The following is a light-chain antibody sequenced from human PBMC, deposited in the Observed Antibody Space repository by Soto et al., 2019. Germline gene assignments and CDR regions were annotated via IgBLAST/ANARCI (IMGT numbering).Light chain of an antibody. CDR2: GAS. Sequence: EIVMTQSPATLSVSPGERATLSCRASQSVSSNLAWYQQKPGQAPRLLIYGASTKATGIPGRFSGSGSGTEFTLTISSLQSEDFAVYYCQHYNNWPTFGQGTKLEIK. CDR3: QHYNNWPT. J-gene: IGKJ2*01. CDR1: QSVSSN. V-gene: IGKV3-15*01.